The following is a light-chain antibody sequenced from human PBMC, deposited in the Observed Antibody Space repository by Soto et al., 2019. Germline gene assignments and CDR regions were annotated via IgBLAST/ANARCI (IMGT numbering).Light chain of an antibody. CDR3: QQARRFPIT. CDR2: AAS. J-gene: IGKJ5*01. CDR1: QDISNW. Sequence: DIQMTQSPSSVSASVGDRVTISCRASQDISNWSAWYQQKPGEAPKFLIYAASNLQSGVPSKFSVSGSGTDFTLTISSLQPEDLAVYYCQQARRFPITFGQCTRLEIK. V-gene: IGKV1-12*01.